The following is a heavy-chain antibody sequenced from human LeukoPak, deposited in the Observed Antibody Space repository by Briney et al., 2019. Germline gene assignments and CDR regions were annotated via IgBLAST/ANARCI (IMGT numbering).Heavy chain of an antibody. Sequence: ASVTVSCKDSGGTFSSYAISWVRQPAGRGRDGMGGILPIFGTAKYAQKFQGRVTITADRSTSTAYMELSSLRSEDTAVYYCARGPSVVSARPYYYYYTDVWGKGTTVTVSS. CDR1: GGTFSSYA. D-gene: IGHD4-23*01. J-gene: IGHJ6*03. CDR2: ILPIFGTA. V-gene: IGHV1-69*06. CDR3: ARGPSVVSARPYYYYYTDV.